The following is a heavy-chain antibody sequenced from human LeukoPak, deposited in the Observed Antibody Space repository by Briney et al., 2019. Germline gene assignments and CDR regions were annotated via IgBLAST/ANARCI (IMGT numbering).Heavy chain of an antibody. CDR1: GYSISSGFY. V-gene: IGHV4-38-2*02. D-gene: IGHD1-1*01. CDR2: IHHSGST. CDR3: ARGVGLTRGGTFDY. J-gene: IGHJ4*02. Sequence: SETLSLTCTVSGYSISSGFYWGWIRQPPGKGLEWIGSIHHSGSTHYNSSLKSRVTISVDTSKNQLSLKLSSVTAADTAVYYCARGVGLTRGGTFDYWGQGTLVTVSS.